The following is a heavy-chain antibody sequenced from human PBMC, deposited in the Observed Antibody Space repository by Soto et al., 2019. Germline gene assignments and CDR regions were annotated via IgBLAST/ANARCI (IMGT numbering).Heavy chain of an antibody. D-gene: IGHD5-18*01. Sequence: GGSLRLSCAASGFTFSSYGMHWVRQAPGKGLEWVAVIWYDGSNKYYADSVKGRFTISRDNSKNTLDLQMNSLRAEDAALYYCTKSRGYTYGPDAFDIWGQGTMVTVSS. CDR3: TKSRGYTYGPDAFDI. V-gene: IGHV3-30*02. CDR2: IWYDGSNK. CDR1: GFTFSSYG. J-gene: IGHJ3*02.